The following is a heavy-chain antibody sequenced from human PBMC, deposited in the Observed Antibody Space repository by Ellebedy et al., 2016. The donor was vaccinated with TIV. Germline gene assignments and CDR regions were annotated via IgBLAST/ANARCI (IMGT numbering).Heavy chain of an antibody. CDR2: IKQDGSEQ. V-gene: IGHV3-7*01. Sequence: GGSLRLSCAVTGFSFTSYWMTWVRQAPGKGLEWVANIKQDGSEQYYVDSVKGRFSISRDNAKNSLYLQMNSLTDEDTAVYYCARDHWLGRAYYFDSWGQGTLVTVSS. J-gene: IGHJ4*02. D-gene: IGHD6-19*01. CDR3: ARDHWLGRAYYFDS. CDR1: GFSFTSYW.